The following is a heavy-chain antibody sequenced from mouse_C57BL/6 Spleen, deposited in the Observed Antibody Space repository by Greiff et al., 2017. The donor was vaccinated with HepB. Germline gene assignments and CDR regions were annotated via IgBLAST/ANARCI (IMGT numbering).Heavy chain of an antibody. Sequence: VQGVESGPELVKPGASVKISCKASGYAFSSSWMNWVKQRPGKGLEWIGRIYPGDGDTNYNGKFKGKATLTADKSSSTAYMQLSSLTSDDSAVYFCAREADYDPFNYAMDYWGQGTSVTVSS. CDR3: AREADYDPFNYAMDY. CDR1: GYAFSSSW. J-gene: IGHJ4*01. D-gene: IGHD2-4*01. V-gene: IGHV1-82*01. CDR2: IYPGDGDT.